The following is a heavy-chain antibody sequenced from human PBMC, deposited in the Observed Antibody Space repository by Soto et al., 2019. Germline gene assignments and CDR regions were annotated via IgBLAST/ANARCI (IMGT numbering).Heavy chain of an antibody. CDR1: GFTFSSYA. D-gene: IGHD1-26*01. CDR3: VKDPSVDSGSYYNPVWFDY. Sequence: GGSLRLSCSASGFTFSSYAMHWVRQAPGKGLEYISAISTNGGSTYYADSVKGRFTISRDNSKNTLYLQMSSLRAEDTAVYYCVKDPSVDSGSYYNPVWFDYWGQGTLVTVSS. CDR2: ISTNGGST. V-gene: IGHV3-64D*08. J-gene: IGHJ4*02.